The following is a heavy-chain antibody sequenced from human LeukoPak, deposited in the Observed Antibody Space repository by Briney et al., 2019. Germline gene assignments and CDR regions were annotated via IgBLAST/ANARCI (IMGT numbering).Heavy chain of an antibody. CDR3: AREVFFQFDN. V-gene: IGHV3-7*03. J-gene: IGHJ4*02. CDR1: GFTFRKYW. CDR2: IAANGNDK. Sequence: GGSLRLSCAASGFTFRKYWMAWVRQAPGRGLECVATIAANGNDKDYEDALQGRFTISRDNARNSLSLRIDSLRAEDTAQYYCAREVFFQFDNWGQGALVTVSS.